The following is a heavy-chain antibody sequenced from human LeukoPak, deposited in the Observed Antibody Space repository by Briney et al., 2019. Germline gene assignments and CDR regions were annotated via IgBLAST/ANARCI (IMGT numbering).Heavy chain of an antibody. Sequence: ASVKVSCKASGGTFISYAISWVRQAPGQGLEWMGGIIPIFGTANYAQKFQGRVTITADESTSTAYMELSSLRSEDTAVYYCARGSRYYYDSSGYPFDYWGQGTLVTVSS. CDR2: IIPIFGTA. CDR3: ARGSRYYYDSSGYPFDY. V-gene: IGHV1-69*13. D-gene: IGHD3-22*01. CDR1: GGTFISYA. J-gene: IGHJ4*02.